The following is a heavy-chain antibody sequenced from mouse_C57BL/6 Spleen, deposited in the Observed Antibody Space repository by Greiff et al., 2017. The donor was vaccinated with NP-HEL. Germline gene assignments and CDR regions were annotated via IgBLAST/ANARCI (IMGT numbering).Heavy chain of an antibody. CDR1: GYTFTDYE. J-gene: IGHJ3*01. V-gene: IGHV1-15*01. CDR3: TSDYYGSSSWFAY. Sequence: VQLQQSGAELVRPGASVTLSCKASGYTFTDYEMHWVKQTPVHGLEWIGAIDPETGGTAYNQKFKGKAILTADKSSSTAYMELRSLTSEDSAVYYCTSDYYGSSSWFAYWGQGTRVTVSA. CDR2: IDPETGGT. D-gene: IGHD1-1*01.